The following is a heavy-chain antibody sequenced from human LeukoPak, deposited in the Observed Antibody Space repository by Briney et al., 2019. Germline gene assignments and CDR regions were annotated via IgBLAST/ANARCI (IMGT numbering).Heavy chain of an antibody. CDR1: GGTFSSYA. V-gene: IGHV1-18*01. Sequence: ASVKVSCKASGGTFSSYAISWVRQAPGQGLEWMGWISAYNGNTNYAQKLQGRVTMTTDTSTSTAYMELRSLRSDDTAVYYCARAPVMEPFWFDPWGQGTLVTVSS. CDR2: ISAYNGNT. D-gene: IGHD1-1*01. J-gene: IGHJ5*02. CDR3: ARAPVMEPFWFDP.